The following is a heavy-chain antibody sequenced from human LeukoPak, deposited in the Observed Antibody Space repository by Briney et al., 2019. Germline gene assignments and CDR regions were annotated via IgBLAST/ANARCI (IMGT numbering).Heavy chain of an antibody. CDR1: GLTFSSYA. V-gene: IGHV3-23*01. Sequence: PGGSLRLFCAASGLTFSSYAMSWVRQVPGKGLEWVSAISGSGGSTYYADSVKGWFTISRDNSKNRLYLQMNSLRAEDTAVYYCAKVAGRIAARPCWFDPWGQGTLVTVSS. CDR3: AKVAGRIAARPCWFDP. J-gene: IGHJ5*02. CDR2: ISGSGGST. D-gene: IGHD6-6*01.